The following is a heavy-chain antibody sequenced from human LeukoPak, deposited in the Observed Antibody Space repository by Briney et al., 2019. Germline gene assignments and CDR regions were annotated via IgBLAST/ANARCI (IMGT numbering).Heavy chain of an antibody. CDR1: GGSISSGAYS. CDR2: IYPSGRT. J-gene: IGHJ3*02. V-gene: IGHV4-30-2*01. Sequence: PSETLSLTCAVSGGSISSGAYSWSWIRQPPGNGLEWIGYIYPSGRTYYNPSLKSRVTISVDKSKNQFSLKLSSVTAADTAVYYCARARGAGDAFDIWGQGTMVTVSS. D-gene: IGHD3-10*01. CDR3: ARARGAGDAFDI.